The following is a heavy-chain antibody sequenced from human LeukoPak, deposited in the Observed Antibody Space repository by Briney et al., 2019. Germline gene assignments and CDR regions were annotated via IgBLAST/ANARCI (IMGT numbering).Heavy chain of an antibody. CDR1: GFTFSSYG. J-gene: IGHJ4*02. CDR3: AKAARQLRYFDWLEDY. D-gene: IGHD3-9*01. Sequence: GGSLRLSCAASGFTFSSYGMSWVRQAPGKGLEWVSAISGSGGSTYYADSVKGRFTISRDNSKNTLYLQMNSLRAEDTAVYYCAKAARQLRYFDWLEDYWGQGTLVTVSS. V-gene: IGHV3-23*01. CDR2: ISGSGGST.